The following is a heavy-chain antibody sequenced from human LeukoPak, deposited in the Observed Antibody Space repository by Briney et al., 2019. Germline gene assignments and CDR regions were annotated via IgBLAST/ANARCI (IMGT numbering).Heavy chain of an antibody. CDR3: ARDRSSNWYYFEY. D-gene: IGHD6-13*01. V-gene: IGHV1-18*01. J-gene: IGHJ4*02. CDR1: GYTFISYG. Sequence: ASVKVSCKASGYTFISYGISWVRQAPGQGLEWMGWISGYNGNTKYGQRLQGRVTMTTDTSTSTAYMELRSLRSDDTAVYYCARDRSSNWYYFEYWGKGTLVTVSS. CDR2: ISGYNGNT.